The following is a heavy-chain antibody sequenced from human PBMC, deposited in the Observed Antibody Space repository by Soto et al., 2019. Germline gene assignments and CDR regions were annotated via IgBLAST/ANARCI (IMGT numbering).Heavy chain of an antibody. V-gene: IGHV4-30-2*01. Sequence: SETLSLTCAVSGGSISSGGYSWSWIRQPPGKGLEWIGYIYHSGSTYYNPTLKSRVTISVDRSKNQFSLKLSSVTAADTAVYYCARVGGRYDSSGYYEVFDYWGQGTLVTVSS. J-gene: IGHJ4*02. CDR3: ARVGGRYDSSGYYEVFDY. D-gene: IGHD3-22*01. CDR2: IYHSGST. CDR1: GGSISSGGYS.